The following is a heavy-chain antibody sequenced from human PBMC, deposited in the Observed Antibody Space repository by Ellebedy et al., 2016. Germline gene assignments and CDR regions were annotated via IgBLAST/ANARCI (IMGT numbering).Heavy chain of an antibody. CDR2: VFYGGST. V-gene: IGHV4-59*02. J-gene: IGHJ4*02. CDR1: DGSVDTYY. D-gene: IGHD6-6*01. Sequence: GSLRLXCTVSDGSVDTYYWTWIRQGPGKGLEWIGYVFYGGSTKYNPSLRSRVTISLDPSKNRFSLKVTSVAAADTAVYYCARDVALYSSSPSFDSWGQGTLVTVSS. CDR3: ARDVALYSSSPSFDS.